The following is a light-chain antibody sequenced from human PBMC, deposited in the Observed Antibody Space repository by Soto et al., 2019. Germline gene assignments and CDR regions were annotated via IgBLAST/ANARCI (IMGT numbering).Light chain of an antibody. CDR3: QQSYTSPWT. CDR2: AAS. CDR1: QTITNY. V-gene: IGKV1-39*01. Sequence: DIQMTQFPSSLSASVGDRVTITCRASQTITNYLNWYQQKPGKAPKVLIYAASTLQSGGPSRFSGGGSGTDFTLTISSLQPEDFATYYCQQSYTSPWTFGQGTKVEV. J-gene: IGKJ1*01.